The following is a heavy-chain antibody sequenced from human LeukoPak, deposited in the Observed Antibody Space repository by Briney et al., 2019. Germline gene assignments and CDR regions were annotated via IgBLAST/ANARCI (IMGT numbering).Heavy chain of an antibody. Sequence: GGSLRLSCAASGFTFSSYSMNWVRQAPGKGLEWVSYISSSSSTIYYADSVKGRFTISRDNAKNSLYLQMNSLRAEDTAVYYCARDELVAVETNFDYWGQGTLVTVSS. D-gene: IGHD6-19*01. V-gene: IGHV3-48*04. J-gene: IGHJ4*02. CDR3: ARDELVAVETNFDY. CDR1: GFTFSSYS. CDR2: ISSSSSTI.